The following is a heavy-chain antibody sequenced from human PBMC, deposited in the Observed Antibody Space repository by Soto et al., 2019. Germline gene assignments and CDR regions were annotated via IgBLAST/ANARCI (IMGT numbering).Heavy chain of an antibody. CDR1: GFTFSVYA. V-gene: IGHV3-23*01. J-gene: IGHJ4*02. CDR2: ISGSGDST. Sequence: EVRLLESGGGLVQPGGSLRLSCAASGFTFSVYAMSWARQAPGKGLEWVSGISGSGDSTHYADSVKGRFTVSRDNSKSILYLQTNSLRAEDTAIYYCAKALYGGFTYWGQGTLVTVSS. CDR3: AKALYGGFTY. D-gene: IGHD3-10*01.